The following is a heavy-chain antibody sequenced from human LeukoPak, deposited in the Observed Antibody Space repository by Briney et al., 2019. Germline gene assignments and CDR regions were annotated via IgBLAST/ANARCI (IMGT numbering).Heavy chain of an antibody. V-gene: IGHV1-18*01. Sequence: ASVKVSCKASGYTFTTYGISWVRQAPGQGLEWMGWISAYNGNTNYAQNLQGRVTMTTDTSTSTAYMELRSLRSDDTAVYYCARDRYSGGYLFVAFDTWGQGTMVTVSS. D-gene: IGHD1-26*01. CDR3: ARDRYSGGYLFVAFDT. CDR2: ISAYNGNT. J-gene: IGHJ3*02. CDR1: GYTFTTYG.